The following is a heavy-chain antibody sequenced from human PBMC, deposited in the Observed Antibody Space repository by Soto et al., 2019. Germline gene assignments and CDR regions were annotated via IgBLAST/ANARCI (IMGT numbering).Heavy chain of an antibody. CDR3: ARSGYDIDY. CDR2: ISGSGGRT. D-gene: IGHD5-12*01. V-gene: IGHV3-23*01. CDR1: GFTFSNYA. J-gene: IGHJ4*02. Sequence: GGSLRLSCAASGFTFSNYAMGWVRQAPGKGLEWVSTISGSGGRTYYADSVKGRFTISRDNSRNTLYLQMNSLRAEDTAIFYCARSGYDIDYWGQGTLVTVSS.